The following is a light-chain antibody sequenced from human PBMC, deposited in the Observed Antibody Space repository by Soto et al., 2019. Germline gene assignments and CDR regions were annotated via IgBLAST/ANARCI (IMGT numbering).Light chain of an antibody. J-gene: IGKJ1*01. Sequence: EIVLTQSPGTLSLSPGERATLSCRASQSVNSYITWYQQKPGQAPRLLIYGASTRATGIPARFSGSGSGTEFTLTISSLQSEDFAVYYCQQYNNWPPWTFGQGTKVDIK. CDR1: QSVNSY. CDR2: GAS. CDR3: QQYNNWPPWT. V-gene: IGKV3-15*01.